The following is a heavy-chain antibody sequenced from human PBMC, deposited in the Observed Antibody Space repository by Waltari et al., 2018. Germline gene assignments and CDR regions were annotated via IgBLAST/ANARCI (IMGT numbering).Heavy chain of an antibody. V-gene: IGHV3-30*01. CDR2: ISYDGNNK. CDR3: ARYGSGNLDY. J-gene: IGHJ4*02. D-gene: IGHD3-10*01. CDR1: GFTFSSYT. Sequence: QVQLVESGGGVVQTGRSLRLSCAASGFTFSSYTMHWVRQAPGKGIEWVAVISYDGNNKYYSDSVKGRFTISRDNSKNALYLQMNSRRAEDTAVYYCARYGSGNLDYWGQGTLVTVSS.